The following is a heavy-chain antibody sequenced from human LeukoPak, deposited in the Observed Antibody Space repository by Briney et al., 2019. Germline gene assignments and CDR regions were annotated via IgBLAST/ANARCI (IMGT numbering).Heavy chain of an antibody. D-gene: IGHD6-19*01. CDR2: IKQDGSEK. CDR3: AGSGWQVYLDY. V-gene: IGHV3-7*01. CDR1: GFTFSRFW. Sequence: PGGSLRLSCAASGFTFSRFWMTWVRQAPGKGLEWVANIKQDGSEKYYVDSVKGRFTISRDNAKNSLYLQMNSLRAEDTAVYYCAGSGWQVYLDYWGQGTVVTVSS. J-gene: IGHJ4*02.